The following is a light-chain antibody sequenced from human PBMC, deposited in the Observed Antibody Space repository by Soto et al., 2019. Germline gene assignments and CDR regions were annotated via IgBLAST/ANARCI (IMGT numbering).Light chain of an antibody. V-gene: IGLV2-8*01. CDR2: DVS. Sequence: QSALTQPPSASGSPGQSVTISCTGTSSDVGGYNYVSWYHQHPGKAPKLMIYDVSKRPSGVPDRFSGSKSGNTASLTFSGLQAEDEADYCCSLYGGSNTLVSGGGTKLTVL. CDR3: SLYGGSNTLV. J-gene: IGLJ2*01. CDR1: SSDVGGYNY.